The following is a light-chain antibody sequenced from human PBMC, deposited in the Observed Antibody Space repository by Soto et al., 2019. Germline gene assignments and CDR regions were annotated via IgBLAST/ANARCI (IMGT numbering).Light chain of an antibody. V-gene: IGKV1-33*01. CDR2: DAS. J-gene: IGKJ5*01. Sequence: DIQMTQSPSSRSSSLGDRVTITCQASQNINNYLNWYQQKPGSAPKLLIYDASNLEAGVPSRFMGSGSGTDFTFTIRRMKPEDIATDYCQQYENIPTFGQGTRLEIK. CDR1: QNINNY. CDR3: QQYENIPT.